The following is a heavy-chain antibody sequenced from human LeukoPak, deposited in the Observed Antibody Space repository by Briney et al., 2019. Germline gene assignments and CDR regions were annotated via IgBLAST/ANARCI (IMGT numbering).Heavy chain of an antibody. CDR2: IKQDGSEK. J-gene: IGHJ4*02. CDR3: ARARWYTSDY. D-gene: IGHD6-13*01. V-gene: IGHV3-7*01. CDR1: GLTLSDSW. Sequence: GGSLRLSCAASGLTLSDSWMNWVRQAPGKGLEWVANIKQDGSEKNYVDSVKGRVTISRDNAKNSLYLQMNSLRAEDTAVYYCARARWYTSDYWGQGTLVTVSS.